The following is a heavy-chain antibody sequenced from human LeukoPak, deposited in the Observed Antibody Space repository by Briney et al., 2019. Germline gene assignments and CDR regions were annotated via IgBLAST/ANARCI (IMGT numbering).Heavy chain of an antibody. CDR2: IYNSGAKI. CDR3: AKDVAPDSGWDLDY. CDR1: GLTFSTYS. D-gene: IGHD6-19*01. V-gene: IGHV3-23*01. Sequence: GGSLRLSCAVSGLTFSTYSMTWVRQGPGKGLGWVSSIYNSGAKIFYADSVKGRFTISRDNPKNMLYLQMNSLRVEDTAVYYCAKDVAPDSGWDLDYWGQGTLVTVSS. J-gene: IGHJ4*02.